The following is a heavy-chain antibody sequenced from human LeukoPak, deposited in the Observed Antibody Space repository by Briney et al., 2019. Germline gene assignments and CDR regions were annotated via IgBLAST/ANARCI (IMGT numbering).Heavy chain of an antibody. D-gene: IGHD6-19*01. J-gene: IGHJ4*02. V-gene: IGHV3-30*02. CDR3: AKDQAGTAADGGYFDY. CDR1: EFTFSSYG. Sequence: GGSLRLSCAASEFTFSSYGMHWVRQAPGKGLEWVAFIRYDGSNKYYADSVKGRFTISRDNSKNTLYLQMNSLRAEDTAVYYCAKDQAGTAADGGYFDYWGQGTLVTVSS. CDR2: IRYDGSNK.